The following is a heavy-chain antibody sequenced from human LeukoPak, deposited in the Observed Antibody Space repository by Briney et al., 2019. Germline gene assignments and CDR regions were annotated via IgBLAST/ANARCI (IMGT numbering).Heavy chain of an antibody. J-gene: IGHJ3*02. Sequence: SETLSLTCSVSGVSISSGSNYWGWIRQPPGKTLEWIGSIYSSGSTYYNPSLKSRVIILFDTAKHHFSLNLSSVTAADTAVYYCARSDGYGLIGIWGQGTMVTVSS. CDR3: ARSDGYGLIGI. CDR1: GVSISSGSNY. V-gene: IGHV4-39*07. CDR2: IYSSGST. D-gene: IGHD3-10*01.